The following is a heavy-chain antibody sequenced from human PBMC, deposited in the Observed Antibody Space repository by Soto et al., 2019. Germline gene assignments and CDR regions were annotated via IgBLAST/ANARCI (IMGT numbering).Heavy chain of an antibody. D-gene: IGHD1-7*01. CDR3: ARRVGWNYVRAWFDP. V-gene: IGHV4-31*03. CDR1: GGSISSGGYY. CDR2: IYYSGST. Sequence: QVQLQESGPGLVKPSQTLSLTCTVSGGSISSGGYYWSWIRQHPGKGLEWIGYIYYSGSTYYNPSLKSRVTIXXYXAXXQFSLELSSVTAADTAVYYCARRVGWNYVRAWFDPWGQGTLVTVSS. J-gene: IGHJ5*02.